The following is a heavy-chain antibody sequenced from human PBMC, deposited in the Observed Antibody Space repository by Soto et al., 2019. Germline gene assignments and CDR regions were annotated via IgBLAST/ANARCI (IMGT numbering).Heavy chain of an antibody. V-gene: IGHV1-2*02. CDR3: ARGKYSGYDLPHYGMDV. Sequence: QVQLVQSGAEVKKPGASVKVSCKASGYTFTGYYMHWVRQAPGQGLEWMGWINPNSGGTNYAQKFQGRVTMTRDTSISTAYMELSRLRSDDTAVYFCARGKYSGYDLPHYGMDVWGQGTTVTVSS. J-gene: IGHJ6*02. CDR2: INPNSGGT. CDR1: GYTFTGYY. D-gene: IGHD5-12*01.